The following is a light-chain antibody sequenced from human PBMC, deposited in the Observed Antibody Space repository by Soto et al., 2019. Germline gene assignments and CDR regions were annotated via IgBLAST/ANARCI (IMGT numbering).Light chain of an antibody. CDR1: QTISSW. Sequence: DIQMTQSPSTLSGSVGDRVTITCRASQTISSWLAWYQQKPGKAPKPLIYKASTLKSGVPSRLSGSGSGTEFTLTISSLQPDDFATYYCQQSYSSSHFGQGTRLEIK. CDR3: QQSYSSSH. J-gene: IGKJ5*01. CDR2: KAS. V-gene: IGKV1-5*03.